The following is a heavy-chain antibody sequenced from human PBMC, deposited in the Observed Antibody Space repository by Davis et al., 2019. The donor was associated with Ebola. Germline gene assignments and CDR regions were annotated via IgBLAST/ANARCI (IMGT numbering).Heavy chain of an antibody. V-gene: IGHV1-46*01. D-gene: IGHD6-6*01. CDR2: INPSGGST. CDR1: GYTFTSYY. J-gene: IGHJ6*02. CDR3: ARDAVDSSSPSYYYYGMDV. Sequence: ASVKVSCKASGYTFTSYYMHWVRQAPGQGLEWMGIINPSGGSTSYAQKFQGRVTMTRDTSTSTAYMELSRLRSDDTAMYYCARDAVDSSSPSYYYYGMDVWGQGTTVTVSS.